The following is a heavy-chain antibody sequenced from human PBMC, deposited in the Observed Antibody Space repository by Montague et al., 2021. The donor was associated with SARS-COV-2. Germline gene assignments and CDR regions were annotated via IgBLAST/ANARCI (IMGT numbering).Heavy chain of an antibody. J-gene: IGHJ4*02. CDR3: AAGGSINY. Sequence: SLRLSCAASGFTFRRYEMHWVRQPPRKGLQWVSYINTGGDTMFYADSVKGRFTTSRDDAKNSLFLQINSLRADDTGVYYCAAGGSINYWGQGTLVTVSP. CDR1: GFTFRRYE. V-gene: IGHV3-48*03. D-gene: IGHD3-10*01. CDR2: INTGGDTM.